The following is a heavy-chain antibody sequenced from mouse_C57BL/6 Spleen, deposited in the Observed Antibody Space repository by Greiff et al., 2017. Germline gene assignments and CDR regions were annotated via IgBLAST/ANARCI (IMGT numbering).Heavy chain of an antibody. CDR3: SNLLTDY. Sequence: QVQLQQSGAELAKPGASVTLSCKASGYTFTSYWMHWVKQRPGQGLEWIGYINPSSGYTKYNQKFKDKATLTADKSSSTAYMQLSSLTYEDSAVCYCSNLLTDYWGQGTTLTVSS. J-gene: IGHJ2*01. V-gene: IGHV1-7*01. CDR2: INPSSGYT. CDR1: GYTFTSYW. D-gene: IGHD2-1*01.